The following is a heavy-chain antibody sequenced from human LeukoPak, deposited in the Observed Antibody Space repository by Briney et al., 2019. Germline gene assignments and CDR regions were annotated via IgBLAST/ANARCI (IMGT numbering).Heavy chain of an antibody. D-gene: IGHD3-3*02. J-gene: IGHJ4*02. V-gene: IGHV3-73*01. CDR2: IRSNSNYYAT. CDR3: TIQFEPLALLSNS. CDR1: GFTFSDSA. Sequence: GGSLRLSCAASGFTFSDSAIHWVRQASGKGLEWVGRIRSNSNYYATSYGVSVKGRFTISRDDSNTAYLQMNSLKTEDTAVYYCTIQFEPLALLSNSWGQGTLVTVSS.